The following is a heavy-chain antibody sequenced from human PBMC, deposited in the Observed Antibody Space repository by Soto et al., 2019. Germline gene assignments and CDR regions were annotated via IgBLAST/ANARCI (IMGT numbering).Heavy chain of an antibody. CDR1: GGSISSGDYY. CDR3: ARVRLGELSLYAYIDY. V-gene: IGHV4-30-4*01. D-gene: IGHD3-16*02. J-gene: IGHJ4*02. CDR2: IYYSGST. Sequence: SETLSLTCTVSGGSISSGDYYWSWIRQPPGKGLEWIGYIYYSGSTYYNPSLKSRVTISVDTSKNQFSLKLSSVTAADTAVYCCARVRLGELSLYAYIDYWGQGTLVTVSS.